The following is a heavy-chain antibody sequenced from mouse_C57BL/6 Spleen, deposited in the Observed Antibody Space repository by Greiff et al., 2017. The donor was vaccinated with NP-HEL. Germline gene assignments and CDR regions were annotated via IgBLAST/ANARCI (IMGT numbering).Heavy chain of an antibody. J-gene: IGHJ1*03. CDR2: IYPSDSET. V-gene: IGHV1-61*01. CDR3: ARRDYDGYFDV. CDR1: GYTFPSYW. D-gene: IGHD2-4*01. Sequence: QVQLQQPGAELVRPGSSVKLSCKASGYTFPSYWMDWVKQRPGQGLEWIGNIYPSDSETHYNQKFKDKATLTVDKSSSTAYMQLSSLTSEDSAVYYCARRDYDGYFDVWGTGTTVTVSS.